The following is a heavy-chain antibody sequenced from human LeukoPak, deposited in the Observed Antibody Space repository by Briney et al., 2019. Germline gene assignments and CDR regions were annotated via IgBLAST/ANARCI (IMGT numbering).Heavy chain of an antibody. J-gene: IGHJ4*02. V-gene: IGHV3-23*01. Sequence: GGSPRHSCAPSGFTLSSYAMSWVRPAPRKGLEWVSAISGSGGTTYYADSVKGRSTISRDNSKNTLYLQMNSLRAEDTAVYYCAKDSNYYGSGSYPHWGQGTLVTVSS. CDR2: ISGSGGTT. CDR1: GFTLSSYA. CDR3: AKDSNYYGSGSYPH. D-gene: IGHD3-10*01.